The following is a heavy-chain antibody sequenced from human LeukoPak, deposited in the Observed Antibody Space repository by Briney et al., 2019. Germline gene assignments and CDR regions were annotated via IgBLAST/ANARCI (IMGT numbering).Heavy chain of an antibody. CDR2: IKQDGSEK. V-gene: IGHV3-7*01. CDR3: ARDARELLWFGEGGYFDY. Sequence: GGSLRLSCAASGFTFSSYLMSWVRQAPGKGLEWVANIKQDGSEKYYVDSVKGRFTISRDNAKNSLYLQMNSLRAEDTAVYYCARDARELLWFGEGGYFDYWGQGTLVTVSS. J-gene: IGHJ4*02. CDR1: GFTFSSYL. D-gene: IGHD3-10*01.